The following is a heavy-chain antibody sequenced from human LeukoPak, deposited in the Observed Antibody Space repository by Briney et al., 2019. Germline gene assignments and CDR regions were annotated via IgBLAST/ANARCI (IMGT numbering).Heavy chain of an antibody. CDR3: AIDPDWGTHS. V-gene: IGHV3-23*01. J-gene: IGHJ4*02. D-gene: IGHD3-16*01. CDR2: IGSSGGGI. Sequence: GGSLRLSCAASGFTFSTYTMYWVRHPPGKRLEWVSIIGSSGGGIHYADSVKGRFTISRDNSKNALYLQMNSLRVEDTAVYYCAIDPDWGTHSWGQGVLVTVSS. CDR1: GFTFSTYT.